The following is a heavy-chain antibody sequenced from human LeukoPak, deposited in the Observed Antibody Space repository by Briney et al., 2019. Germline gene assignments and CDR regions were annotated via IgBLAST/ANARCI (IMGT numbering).Heavy chain of an antibody. D-gene: IGHD4-17*01. CDR1: GGSISSGDSY. J-gene: IGHJ5*02. V-gene: IGHV4-30-4*01. CDR2: IYYSGNT. CDR3: AREALRPSRWFDP. Sequence: SQTLSLTCTVSGGSISSGDSYWSWIRQPPGRGLEWIGYIYYSGNTYYNPSLKSRVTISVDTSKNHFSLKLSSVTAADTAVYYCAREALRPSRWFDPWGQGTLVTVSS.